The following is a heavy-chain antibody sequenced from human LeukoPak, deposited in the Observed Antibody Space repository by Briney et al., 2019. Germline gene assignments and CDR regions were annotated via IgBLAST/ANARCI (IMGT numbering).Heavy chain of an antibody. CDR2: IVVGSGNT. V-gene: IGHV1-58*02. CDR3: AAREMAVSYYFDY. D-gene: IGHD5-24*01. J-gene: IGHJ4*02. CDR1: GFTFTSSA. Sequence: ELSGPTLVKKPGTSVKVSCKASGFTFTSSAMQWVRQARGQRLEWIVWIVVGSGNTNYAQKFQERVTITRDMSTSTVYMELSSLRSEDTAVYYCAAREMAVSYYFDYWGQGTLVTVSS.